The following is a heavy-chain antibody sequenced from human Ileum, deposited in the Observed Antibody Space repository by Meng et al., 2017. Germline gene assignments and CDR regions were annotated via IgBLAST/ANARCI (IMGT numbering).Heavy chain of an antibody. J-gene: IGHJ4*02. D-gene: IGHD6-19*01. CDR3: ATEVRQSSFDY. V-gene: IGHV3-7*01. CDR1: GFTFSSYW. Sequence: GESLKISCAASGFTFSSYWMRWVRQAPGKGLEFVATIKTDGSEQYYVDAVKGRFTVSRDNAKSSLFLQMNNLRVGDTAIYYCATEVRQSSFDYRGQGTPATVSS. CDR2: IKTDGSEQ.